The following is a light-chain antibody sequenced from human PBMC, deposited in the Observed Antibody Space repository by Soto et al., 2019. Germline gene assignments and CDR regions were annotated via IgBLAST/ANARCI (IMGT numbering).Light chain of an antibody. V-gene: IGKV3-15*01. CDR1: QSVGSN. CDR2: GAS. J-gene: IGKJ2*01. CDR3: QQYTNWPYT. Sequence: EIVMTQSPATLSVSPGERASLSCRASQSVGSNLAWYQQTAGQAPRLLIYGASTRATGIPARFSGSGSGTEFTLTISSLQSEDFAVYSCQQYTNWPYTFGQGIQLEIK.